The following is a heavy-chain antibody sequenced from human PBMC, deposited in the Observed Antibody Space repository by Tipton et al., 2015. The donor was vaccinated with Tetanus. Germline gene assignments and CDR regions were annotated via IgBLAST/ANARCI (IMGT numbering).Heavy chain of an antibody. V-gene: IGHV4-39*01. J-gene: IGHJ4*02. CDR2: ISDGGTT. CDR3: SRSHFGGYSLVEY. Sequence: TLSLTCTVSGASVSTSTYYWRWIRQPPGKGLEWIGSISDGGTTYYSPSLRSRLTISLDTSTNRVSLRLSSVTAADTAVYYCSRSHFGGYSLVEYWGQGTLVTVSS. CDR1: GASVSTSTYY. D-gene: IGHD3-10*01.